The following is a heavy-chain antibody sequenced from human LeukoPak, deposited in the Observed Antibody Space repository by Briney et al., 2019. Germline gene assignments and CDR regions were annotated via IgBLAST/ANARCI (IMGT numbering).Heavy chain of an antibody. J-gene: IGHJ4*02. CDR3: ARDRSPSSNYFDY. V-gene: IGHV4-34*01. CDR1: GGSFSGYY. Sequence: SETLSLTCAVYGGSFSGYYWSWIRQPPGKGLEWIGSIYYSGSTYYNPSLKSRVTISVDTSKNQFSLKLSSVTAADTAVYYCARDRSPSSNYFDYWGQGTLVTVSS. CDR2: IYYSGST.